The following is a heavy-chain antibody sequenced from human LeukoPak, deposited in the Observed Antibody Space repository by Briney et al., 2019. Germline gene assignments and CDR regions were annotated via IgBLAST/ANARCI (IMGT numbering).Heavy chain of an antibody. CDR3: ARSGHSYGTYYFDY. Sequence: SETLSLTCAVYGGSFNGYYWSWIRQPPGKGLEWIGEINHSGSTNYNPSLKSRVTLSVDTSKNQFSLKLSSVTAADTAVYYCARSGHSYGTYYFDYWGQRSLVTVSS. CDR2: INHSGST. CDR1: GGSFNGYY. V-gene: IGHV4-34*01. D-gene: IGHD5-18*01. J-gene: IGHJ4*02.